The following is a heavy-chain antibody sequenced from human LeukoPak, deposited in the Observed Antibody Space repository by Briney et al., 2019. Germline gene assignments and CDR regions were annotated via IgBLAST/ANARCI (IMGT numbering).Heavy chain of an antibody. Sequence: RASETLSLTCTVSGGSISSSSYYWGWIRQPPGKGLEWIGSIYYSGSTYYNPSLKSRVTISVDTSKNQFSLKLSSVTAADTAVYYCARDLYSSGLNWFDPWGQGALVTVSS. J-gene: IGHJ5*02. D-gene: IGHD6-19*01. CDR3: ARDLYSSGLNWFDP. CDR2: IYYSGST. CDR1: GGSISSSSYY. V-gene: IGHV4-39*07.